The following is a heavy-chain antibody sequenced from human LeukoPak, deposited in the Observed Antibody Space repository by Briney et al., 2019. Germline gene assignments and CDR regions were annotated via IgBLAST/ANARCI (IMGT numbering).Heavy chain of an antibody. CDR1: GFTFSSYG. J-gene: IGHJ3*01. Sequence: GGSLRLSCAASGFTFSSYGMHWVRQAPGKGLEWVAVIWYDGSNKYYADSVKGRFTISRDNSKNTLCLQMNSLRVEDTAVYYCARGAYYYNSGDAFDVRGQGTMVTVSS. CDR3: ARGAYYYNSGDAFDV. D-gene: IGHD3-10*01. V-gene: IGHV3-33*01. CDR2: IWYDGSNK.